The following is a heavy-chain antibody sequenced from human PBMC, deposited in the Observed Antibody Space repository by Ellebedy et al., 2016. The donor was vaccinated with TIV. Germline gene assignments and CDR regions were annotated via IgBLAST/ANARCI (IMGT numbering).Heavy chain of an antibody. CDR1: GGSISALTYH. CDR2: SHYSGST. Sequence: MPSETLSLTCNVSGGSISALTYHWGWVRQSPGKGLEWIGNSHYSGSTYYNPSLRSRVTISRDTSKSQFSLDLTSVTAADTAGYYCVLVAALRDRYYYYGVGVWGQGTTVTVSS. D-gene: IGHD2-2*01. CDR3: VLVAALRDRYYYYGVGV. V-gene: IGHV4-39*07. J-gene: IGHJ6*02.